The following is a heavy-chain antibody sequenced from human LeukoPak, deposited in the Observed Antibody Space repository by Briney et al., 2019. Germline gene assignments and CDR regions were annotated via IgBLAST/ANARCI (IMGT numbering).Heavy chain of an antibody. CDR2: IIPIFGTA. Sequence: SVKVSCKASGGTFSSYAISWVRQAPGQGLEWMGGIIPIFGTANYARKFQGRVTITADKSTSTAYMELSSLRSEDTAVYYCVCGGVHDISPRGAFDIWGQGTMVTVS. J-gene: IGHJ3*02. CDR1: GGTFSSYA. V-gene: IGHV1-69*06. D-gene: IGHD3-9*01. CDR3: VCGGVHDISPRGAFDI.